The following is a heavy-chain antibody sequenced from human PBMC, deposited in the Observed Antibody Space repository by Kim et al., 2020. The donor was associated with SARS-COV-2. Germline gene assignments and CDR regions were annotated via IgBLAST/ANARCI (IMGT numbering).Heavy chain of an antibody. CDR3: AKVHGPMTK. J-gene: IGHJ4*02. D-gene: IGHD4-17*01. CDR2: SNK. V-gene: IGHV3-30*02. Sequence: SNKYYADSVKGRFTNSRDNSKNTLYLQMNSLRAEDTAVYYCAKVHGPMTKWGQGTLVTVSS.